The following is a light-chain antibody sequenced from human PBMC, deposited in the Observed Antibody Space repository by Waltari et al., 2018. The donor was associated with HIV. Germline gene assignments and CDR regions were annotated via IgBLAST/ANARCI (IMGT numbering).Light chain of an antibody. J-gene: IGLJ2*01. Sequence: QSSLTQPASVFGSPGQSITISCTGSSSDVGSHTFISGYQPDPGKNTNNIIYEVTNGPLGVSDLFWGSHSGNTAFLTISGLQAEDEAVYHCCSYVDFIDVICGGGTKLAV. V-gene: IGLV2-23*02. CDR3: CSYVDFIDVI. CDR2: EVT. CDR1: SSDVGSHTF.